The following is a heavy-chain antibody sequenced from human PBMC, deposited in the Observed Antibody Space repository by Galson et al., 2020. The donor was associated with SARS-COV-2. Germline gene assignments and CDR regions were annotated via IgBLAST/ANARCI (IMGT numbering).Heavy chain of an antibody. CDR2: IRYDGSNK. D-gene: IGHD3-16*01. J-gene: IGHJ4*02. V-gene: IGHV3-30*02. CDR1: GFTFSSYG. Sequence: GGSLRLSCAASGFTFSSYGMHWVRQAPGKGLEWVAFIRYDGSNKYYADSVKGRFTISRDNSKNTLYLQMNSLRAEDTAVYYCAKEGGVPDYVWGGAGFDYWGQGTLVTVSS. CDR3: AKEGGVPDYVWGGAGFDY.